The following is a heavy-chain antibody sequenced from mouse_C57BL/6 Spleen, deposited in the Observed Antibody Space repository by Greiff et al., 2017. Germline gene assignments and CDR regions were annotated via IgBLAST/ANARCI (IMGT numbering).Heavy chain of an antibody. D-gene: IGHD1-1*01. Sequence: QLTQPEPEPVKPGASAMLSCKPSAYTFTSYWMHWVKQRPGQGLEWIGMIHPNSGSTNYNEKFKSKATLTVDKSSSTAYMQLSSLTSEDSAVYYCARGVIATVEGYFDCWGDGTTPTNSS. V-gene: IGHV1-64*01. CDR2: IHPNSGST. CDR1: AYTFTSYW. CDR3: ARGVIATVEGYFDC. J-gene: IGHJ2*01.